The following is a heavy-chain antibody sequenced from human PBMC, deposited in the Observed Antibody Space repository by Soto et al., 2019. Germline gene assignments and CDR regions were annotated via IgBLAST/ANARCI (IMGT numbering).Heavy chain of an antibody. J-gene: IGHJ6*02. Sequence: GGSLRLSXAASGFIFSNFGMHWARQAPGKELECVAVISFDGSDKYYADSVQGRFTISRDNSRNTLYLQMNSLRAEDTAVYYCAKDMIGTTPYGMDVWGQGTTVTVSS. V-gene: IGHV3-30*18. CDR2: ISFDGSDK. CDR1: GFIFSNFG. CDR3: AKDMIGTTPYGMDV. D-gene: IGHD1-7*01.